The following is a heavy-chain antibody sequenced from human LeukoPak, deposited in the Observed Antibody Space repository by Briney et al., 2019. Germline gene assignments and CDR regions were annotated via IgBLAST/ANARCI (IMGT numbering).Heavy chain of an antibody. V-gene: IGHV4-59*01. D-gene: IGHD4-11*01. Sequence: SETLSLTCTVSGGSISGFYWSWIRQPPGKGLEWIGYMDKSGATTYNPSLKSRVTISVDTSKNQFSLNLSPVTAADTAVYYCARDYSKGGGFDFWGQGTLVTVSS. CDR3: ARDYSKGGGFDF. J-gene: IGHJ4*02. CDR2: MDKSGAT. CDR1: GGSISGFY.